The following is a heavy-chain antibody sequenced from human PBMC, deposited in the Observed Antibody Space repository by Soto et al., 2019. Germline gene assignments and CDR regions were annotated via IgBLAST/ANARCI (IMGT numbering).Heavy chain of an antibody. Sequence: SETLSLTCTVSGGSISSGDYYWSWIRQPPGKGLEWIGYIYYSGSTYYNPSLKSRVTISVDTSKNQFSLKLSSVTAADTAVYYCARAEILSKPVVSVFDDWGQGTLDTGSS. CDR2: IYYSGST. CDR1: GGSISSGDYY. D-gene: IGHD2-15*01. CDR3: ARAEILSKPVVSVFDD. J-gene: IGHJ4*02. V-gene: IGHV4-30-4*01.